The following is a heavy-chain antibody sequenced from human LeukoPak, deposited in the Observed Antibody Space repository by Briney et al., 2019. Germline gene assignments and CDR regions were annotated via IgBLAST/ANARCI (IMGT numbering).Heavy chain of an antibody. CDR3: ARDQRSYGYIDY. J-gene: IGHJ4*02. Sequence: PGGSPRLSCAASGFTFSSYEMNWVRQAPGKGLEWVSYISSSGSTIYYADSVKGRFTISRDNAKNSLYLQMNSLRAEDTAVYYCARDQRSYGYIDYWGQGTLVTVSS. D-gene: IGHD5-18*01. CDR2: ISSSGSTI. CDR1: GFTFSSYE. V-gene: IGHV3-48*03.